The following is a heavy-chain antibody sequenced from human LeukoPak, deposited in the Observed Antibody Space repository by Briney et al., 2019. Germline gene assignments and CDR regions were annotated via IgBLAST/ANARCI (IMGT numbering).Heavy chain of an antibody. CDR2: ISSSSSTI. Sequence: PGGSLRLSCAASGFTFSSYSMNWVRQAPGKGLEWVSYISSSSSTIYYADSVKGRLTISRDNAKNSLYLQMNSLRAEDTAVYYCARAERARGYGSDYWGQGTLVTVSS. CDR3: ARAERARGYGSDY. J-gene: IGHJ4*02. D-gene: IGHD3-10*01. V-gene: IGHV3-48*01. CDR1: GFTFSSYS.